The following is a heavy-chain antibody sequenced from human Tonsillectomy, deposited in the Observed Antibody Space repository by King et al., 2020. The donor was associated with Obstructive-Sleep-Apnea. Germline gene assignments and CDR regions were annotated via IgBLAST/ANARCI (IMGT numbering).Heavy chain of an antibody. Sequence: QLQESGPGLVKPSETLSLTCTVSGGSISSSSYYWGWIRQPPGKGLEWLGSIYYSGSTNYNPSLKSRVTISIDTSKNQFSLKLSSVTAADTAVYYCARVPYITGWSGWFDPWGQGTLVTVSS. D-gene: IGHD6-19*01. CDR3: ARVPYITGWSGWFDP. V-gene: IGHV4-39*07. CDR1: GGSISSSSYY. CDR2: IYYSGST. J-gene: IGHJ5*02.